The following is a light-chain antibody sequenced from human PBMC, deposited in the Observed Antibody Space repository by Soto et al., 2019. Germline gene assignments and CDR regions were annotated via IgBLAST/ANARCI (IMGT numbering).Light chain of an antibody. CDR3: QQRSKWVT. CDR1: QSVRSY. V-gene: IGKV3-11*01. J-gene: IGKJ4*01. CDR2: DAS. Sequence: EIVLTQSPATLSLSPGERATLSCRASQSVRSYLAWYQQKPGQAPRLLIFDASNRATGIPARFSGSGSGTDFTLTISSLEPEDFPVYYCQQRSKWVTFGGGTKVEI.